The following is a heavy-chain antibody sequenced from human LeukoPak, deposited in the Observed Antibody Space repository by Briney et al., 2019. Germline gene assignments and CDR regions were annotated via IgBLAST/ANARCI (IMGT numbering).Heavy chain of an antibody. J-gene: IGHJ4*02. D-gene: IGHD3-22*01. CDR1: GGTFSSYA. Sequence: SVKVSCKASGGTFSSYAISWVRQAPGQGLEWMGRIIPIFGTANYAQKFQGRVTITTDESTSTAYMELSSLRSEDTAVYYCATDRFPYYYDSSGYYYFDYWGQGTLVTVSS. V-gene: IGHV1-69*05. CDR3: ATDRFPYYYDSSGYYYFDY. CDR2: IIPIFGTA.